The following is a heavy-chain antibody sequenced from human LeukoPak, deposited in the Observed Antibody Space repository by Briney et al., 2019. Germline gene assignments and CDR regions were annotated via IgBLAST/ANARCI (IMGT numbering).Heavy chain of an antibody. D-gene: IGHD3-16*01. CDR2: ISGSGGST. CDR1: GFTFSSYA. V-gene: IGHV3-23*01. Sequence: SGGSLRLSCAASGFTFSSYAMSWVRQAPGKGLEWVSAISGSGGSTYYADSVKGRFTISRDNSKNTLYLQMNSLRAEDTAVYYCAKDFTWSPAAFDIWSQGTMVTVSS. CDR3: AKDFTWSPAAFDI. J-gene: IGHJ3*02.